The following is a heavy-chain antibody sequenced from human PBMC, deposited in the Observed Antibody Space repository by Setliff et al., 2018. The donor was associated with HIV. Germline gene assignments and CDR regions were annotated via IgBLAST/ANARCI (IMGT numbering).Heavy chain of an antibody. CDR2: IYHSGST. CDR3: ARLLNYYGNWFDP. D-gene: IGHD3-10*01. V-gene: IGHV4-38-2*02. J-gene: IGHJ5*01. CDR1: GHSITSDYQ. Sequence: SETLSLTCTVSGHSITSDYQWGWIRQPPGKGLEWIGSIYHSGSTYYNPSLKSRVTISVDTTKSQISLKLISVTAADTAVYYCARLLNYYGNWFDPWGQGTMVTVSS.